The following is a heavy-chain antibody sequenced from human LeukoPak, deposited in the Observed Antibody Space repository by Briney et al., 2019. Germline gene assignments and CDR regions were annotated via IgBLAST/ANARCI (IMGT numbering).Heavy chain of an antibody. CDR1: GFTFDDYA. D-gene: IGHD4-17*01. J-gene: IGHJ6*03. CDR2: ISWDGGST. Sequence: PGGSLRLSCAASGFTFDDYAMHWVRQAPGKGLEWVSLISWDGGSTYYAHSVKGRFTISRDNSKNSLYLQMNSLRAEDTALYYCAKGPLRMSNFYYYYMDVWGKGTTVTVSS. V-gene: IGHV3-43D*03. CDR3: AKGPLRMSNFYYYYMDV.